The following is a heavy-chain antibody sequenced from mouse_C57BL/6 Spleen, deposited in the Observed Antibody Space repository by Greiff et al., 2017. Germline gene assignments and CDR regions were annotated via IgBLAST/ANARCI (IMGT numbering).Heavy chain of an antibody. D-gene: IGHD2-4*01. Sequence: VQLQESGPGLVAPSPSLSITCTVSGFSLTSYAISWVRQPPGKGLEWLGVIWTGGGTNYNSALKSRLSISKDNSKSQVFLKMNSLQTDDTARYYCARNLYDYDGYAMDYWGQGTSVTVSS. CDR2: IWTGGGT. J-gene: IGHJ4*01. V-gene: IGHV2-9-1*01. CDR3: ARNLYDYDGYAMDY. CDR1: GFSLTSYA.